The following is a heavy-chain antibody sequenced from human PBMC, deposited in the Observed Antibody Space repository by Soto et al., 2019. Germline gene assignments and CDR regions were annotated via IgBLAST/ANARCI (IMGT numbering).Heavy chain of an antibody. Sequence: QVQLQQSGPGLVQPSQTLSLTCVISGDSVSSKSATWNWIRQAPSRGLEWLGRTYYRSKWSTDYAVSLRGRITVSPDSSKNQFSLRLTSLTPEDTAVYYCARALAGSYDYWGQGTLVTVSS. CDR3: ARALAGSYDY. CDR1: GDSVSSKSAT. J-gene: IGHJ4*02. CDR2: TYYRSKWST. V-gene: IGHV6-1*01. D-gene: IGHD3-10*01.